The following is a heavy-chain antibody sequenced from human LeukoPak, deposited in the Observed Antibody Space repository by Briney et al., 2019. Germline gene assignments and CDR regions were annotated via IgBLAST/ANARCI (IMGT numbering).Heavy chain of an antibody. CDR1: RFTFSSYG. V-gene: IGHV3-30*02. J-gene: IGHJ4*02. D-gene: IGHD3-22*01. Sequence: GGSLRLSCAASRFTFSSYGMHWVRQAPGKGLEWVAFIRYDGSNKYYADSVKGRFTISRDNSKNTLYLQMNSLRAEDTAVYYCAKDWDAYYYDSSGYNYFDYWGQGTLVTVSS. CDR2: IRYDGSNK. CDR3: AKDWDAYYYDSSGYNYFDY.